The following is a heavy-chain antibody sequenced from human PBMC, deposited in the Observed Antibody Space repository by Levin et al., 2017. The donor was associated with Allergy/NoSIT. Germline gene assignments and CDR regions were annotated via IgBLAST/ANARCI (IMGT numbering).Heavy chain of an antibody. D-gene: IGHD6-13*01. CDR3: ARDEDSSSWYY. Sequence: GESLKISCAASGFTFSSYWMSWVRQAPGKGLEWVANIKQDGSEKYCVDSVKGRFTISRDNAKNSLYLQMNSLRAEDTAVYYCARDEDSSSWYYWGQGTLVTVSS. V-gene: IGHV3-7*01. CDR1: GFTFSSYW. CDR2: IKQDGSEK. J-gene: IGHJ4*02.